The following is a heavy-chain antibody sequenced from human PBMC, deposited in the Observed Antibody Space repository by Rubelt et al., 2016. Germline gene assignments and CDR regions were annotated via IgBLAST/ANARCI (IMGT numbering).Heavy chain of an antibody. D-gene: IGHD2-15*01. CDR3: ARLGGSGGSCYLIEGDY. CDR1: GGTFSSYA. Sequence: QVQLVQSGAEVKKPGSSVKVSCKASGGTFSSYAISWVRQAPGQGLEWMGGIIPIFGTANYAQKFQGRVTVTAGKSTSRAYMELSSLRSEDTAVYYGARLGGSGGSCYLIEGDYWGQGTLVTVSS. V-gene: IGHV1-69*06. CDR2: IIPIFGTA. J-gene: IGHJ4*02.